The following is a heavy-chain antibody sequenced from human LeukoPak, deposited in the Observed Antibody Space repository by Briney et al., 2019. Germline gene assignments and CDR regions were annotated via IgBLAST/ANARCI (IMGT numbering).Heavy chain of an antibody. CDR1: GGSFSGYY. D-gene: IGHD2-2*02. V-gene: IGHV4-34*01. CDR3: ARDSCRSISCYNNWFDP. CDR2: INHSGST. J-gene: IGHJ5*02. Sequence: SETLSLTCAVYGGSFSGYYWSWIRQPPGKGLEWIGEINHSGSTNYNPSLKSRVTMSVDTSKNQFSLRLNSVTAADTAVYYCARDSCRSISCYNNWFDPWGQGTLVTVSS.